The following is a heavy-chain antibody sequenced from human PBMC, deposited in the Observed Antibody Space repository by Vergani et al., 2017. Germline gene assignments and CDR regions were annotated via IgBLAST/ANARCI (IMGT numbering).Heavy chain of an antibody. J-gene: IGHJ4*02. Sequence: QVQLQEWGAGLLKTSETLSLTCGVSGGSFIDYYWSWIRQAPGMGLEWIGEVNHGGSTNYNPPLKSRVSISVDTSKNQFSLQLTSVTAADSALYFCASIARAPTRRNPPPDYWGQGILVTVSS. CDR1: GGSFIDYY. V-gene: IGHV4-34*01. D-gene: IGHD3-16*02. CDR3: ASIARAPTRRNPPPDY. CDR2: VNHGGST.